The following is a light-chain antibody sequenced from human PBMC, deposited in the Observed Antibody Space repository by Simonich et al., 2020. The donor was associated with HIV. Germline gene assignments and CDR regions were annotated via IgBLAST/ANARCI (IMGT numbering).Light chain of an antibody. CDR3: QQYNNWPPLT. CDR1: QSVSSN. J-gene: IGKJ4*01. V-gene: IGKV3-15*01. CDR2: GAY. Sequence: EIVMTQSPATLSVSPGERATLSCRASQSVSSNLAWYQQKPGQAPRLLIYGAYTRATGIPARFSGSGSETEFTLTISSLQSEDVAVYYCQQYNNWPPLTFGGGTKVEIK.